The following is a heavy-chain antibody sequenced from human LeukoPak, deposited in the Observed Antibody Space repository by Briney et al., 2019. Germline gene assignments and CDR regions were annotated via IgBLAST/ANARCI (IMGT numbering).Heavy chain of an antibody. CDR3: ARDLAAAGIRDAFDI. V-gene: IGHV5-51*01. CDR2: IYPGDSDT. D-gene: IGHD6-13*01. CDR1: GYSFTSYW. Sequence: GESLKISCKGSGYSFTSYWIGWVRQMPGKGLEWMGIIYPGDSDTRYSPSFQGQVTISVDKSISTAYLQRSSLKASDTAMYYCARDLAAAGIRDAFDIWGQGTMVTVSS. J-gene: IGHJ3*02.